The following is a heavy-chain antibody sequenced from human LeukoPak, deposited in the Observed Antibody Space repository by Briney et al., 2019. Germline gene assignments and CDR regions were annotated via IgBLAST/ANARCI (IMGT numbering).Heavy chain of an antibody. V-gene: IGHV4-59*01. CDR3: ARDDYGDYVRAFDI. CDR1: GGSISSYY. Sequence: SETLSLTCTVSGGSISSYYWSWIRQPPGKGLEWIGYIYYSGSTNYNPSLKSRVTISVDTSKNQFSLKLSSVTAADTAVYYYARDDYGDYVRAFDIWGQGTMVTVSS. CDR2: IYYSGST. D-gene: IGHD4-17*01. J-gene: IGHJ3*02.